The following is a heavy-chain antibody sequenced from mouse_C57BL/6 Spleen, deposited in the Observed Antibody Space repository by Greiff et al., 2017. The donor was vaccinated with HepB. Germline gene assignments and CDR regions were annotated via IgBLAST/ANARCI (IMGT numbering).Heavy chain of an antibody. Sequence: QVHVKQSGPELVKPGASVKLSCKASGYTFTSYDINWVKQRPGQGLEWIGWIYPRDGSTKYNEKFKGKATLTVDTSSSTAYMELHSLTSEDSAVYFCARGYSNYYFDYWGQGTTLTVSS. CDR2: IYPRDGST. D-gene: IGHD2-5*01. CDR1: GYTFTSYD. V-gene: IGHV1-85*01. CDR3: ARGYSNYYFDY. J-gene: IGHJ2*01.